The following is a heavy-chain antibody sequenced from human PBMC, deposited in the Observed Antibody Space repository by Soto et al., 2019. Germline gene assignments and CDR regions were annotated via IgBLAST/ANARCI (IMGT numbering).Heavy chain of an antibody. J-gene: IGHJ4*02. CDR1: GYTFTGYY. D-gene: IGHD6-13*01. CDR3: ARSRGIAAAGIGY. Sequence: QVQLVQSGAEVKKPGASVKVSCKASGYTFTGYYMHWVRQAPGQGLEWMGWINPNSGGTNYAQKFQGWVTMTRDTSISTAYMELSRLRSDYTAVYYCARSRGIAAAGIGYWGQGTLVTVSS. CDR2: INPNSGGT. V-gene: IGHV1-2*04.